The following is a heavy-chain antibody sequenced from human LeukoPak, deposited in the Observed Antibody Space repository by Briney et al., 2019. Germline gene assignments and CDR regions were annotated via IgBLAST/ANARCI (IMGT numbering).Heavy chain of an antibody. CDR2: ISTDGSRI. CDR1: GFTVSNNW. CDR3: TRGVAISTSGWYDTFDY. V-gene: IGHV3-64*02. D-gene: IGHD6-19*01. Sequence: GGSLRLSCAASGFTVSNNWMNWVRQAPGKGLEYVSVISTDGSRIYYADSVKGRFTISRDNSKNTLYLQMGSLRAEDMAVYYCTRGVAISTSGWYDTFDYWGQGALVTVSS. J-gene: IGHJ4*02.